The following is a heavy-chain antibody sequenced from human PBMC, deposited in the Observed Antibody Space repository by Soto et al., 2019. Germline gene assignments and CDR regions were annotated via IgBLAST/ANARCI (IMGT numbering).Heavy chain of an antibody. D-gene: IGHD5-18*01. CDR1: GYTFTHYY. J-gene: IGHJ4*02. CDR3: ATTVNSAMAFDY. Sequence: QVQLVQSGAEVKKPGASVKVSCKASGYTFTHYYMHWVRQAPGQGLEWMGILNPNGGNTTYAQSSRAGFTMTRDTSPSNVYMELSSLRSEDSAVYYCATTVNSAMAFDYWGQGTLVTVSS. V-gene: IGHV1-46*01. CDR2: LNPNGGNT.